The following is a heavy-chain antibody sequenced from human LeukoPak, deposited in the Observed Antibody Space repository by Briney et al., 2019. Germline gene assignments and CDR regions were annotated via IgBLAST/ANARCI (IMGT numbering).Heavy chain of an antibody. D-gene: IGHD6-13*01. CDR3: ARGGGSSSWYRGWFDP. CDR1: GGTFSSYA. Sequence: SVKVSCKASGGTFSSYAISWVRQAPGQGPEWMGGIIPIFGTANYAQKFQGRVTITADESTSTAYMELSSLRSEDTAVYYCARGGGSSSWYRGWFDPWGQGTLVTVSS. CDR2: IIPIFGTA. J-gene: IGHJ5*02. V-gene: IGHV1-69*13.